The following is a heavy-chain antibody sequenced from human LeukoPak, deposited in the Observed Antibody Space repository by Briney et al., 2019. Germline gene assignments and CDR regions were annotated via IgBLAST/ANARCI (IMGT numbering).Heavy chain of an antibody. J-gene: IGHJ4*02. CDR2: IYYSGVT. V-gene: IGHV4-39*01. D-gene: IGHD6-19*01. Sequence: PSETLSLTCTVSGGSISSSSYYGGWIRQPPGEGLEGIGSIYYSGVTYYNPSLKSRVTISVDTSKNQFSLKLSSVTASDTAVYYCARLALPGPIYYFDYWGQGTLVTVSS. CDR3: ARLALPGPIYYFDY. CDR1: GGSISSSSYY.